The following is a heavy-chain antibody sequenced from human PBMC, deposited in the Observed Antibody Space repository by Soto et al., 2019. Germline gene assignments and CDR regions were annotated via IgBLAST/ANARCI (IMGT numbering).Heavy chain of an antibody. CDR3: ARLGGYYQAFDQ. V-gene: IGHV4-39*07. CDR1: GGSISSSPYY. Sequence: SETLSLTCTVSGGSISSSPYYWGWLRQPPGKGLEWIASIYYSGSTYYNPSLKSRVTISVDTSKNQFSLKLSSVTAADTAVYYCARLGGYYQAFDQWGQGSLVTVSS. J-gene: IGHJ4*02. CDR2: IYYSGST. D-gene: IGHD3-22*01.